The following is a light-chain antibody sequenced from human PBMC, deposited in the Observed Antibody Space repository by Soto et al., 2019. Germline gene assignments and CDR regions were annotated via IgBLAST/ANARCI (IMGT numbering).Light chain of an antibody. CDR1: SSDVGGYNF. CDR3: TSYAGSNIPVL. V-gene: IGLV2-8*01. Sequence: QSALTQPPSASGSPGQSVTISCTGTSSDVGGYNFVSWYQQHPGKAPKLMIYDVTERPSGVPDRFSGSKSGNTASLTVSGLQDEDEADYYCTSYAGSNIPVLFGGGTKVTVL. CDR2: DVT. J-gene: IGLJ2*01.